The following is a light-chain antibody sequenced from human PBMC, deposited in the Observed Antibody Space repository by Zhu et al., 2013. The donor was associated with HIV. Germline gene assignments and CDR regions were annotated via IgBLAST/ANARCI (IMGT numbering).Light chain of an antibody. Sequence: DIVLTQSPGTLSLSPGDRVTLSCRASQRVSSTYVAWYQQKPGQAPRLLIHGASNRATVIPDRFSGSGSGTDFTLTISRLEPEDFAVYYCQQYGDSPLSFGGGTKVEIK. CDR1: QRVSSTY. CDR3: QQYGDSPLS. CDR2: GAS. J-gene: IGKJ4*01. V-gene: IGKV3-20*01.